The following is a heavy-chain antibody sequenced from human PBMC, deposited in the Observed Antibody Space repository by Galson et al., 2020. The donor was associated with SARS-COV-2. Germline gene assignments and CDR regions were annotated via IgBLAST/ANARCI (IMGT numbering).Heavy chain of an antibody. J-gene: IGHJ6*03. CDR1: GGTFSSYA. V-gene: IGHV1-69*13. Sequence: SVKVSCKASGGTFSSYAISWVRQAPGQGLEWMGGIIPIFGTANYAQKFQGRVTITADESTSTAYMELSSLRSEDTAVYYCARGSKGTYGSNYYYYYMDVWGKGTTVTVSS. D-gene: IGHD3-10*01. CDR2: IIPIFGTA. CDR3: ARGSKGTYGSNYYYYYMDV.